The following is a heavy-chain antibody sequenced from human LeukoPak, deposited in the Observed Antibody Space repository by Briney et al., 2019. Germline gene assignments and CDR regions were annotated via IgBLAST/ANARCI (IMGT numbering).Heavy chain of an antibody. D-gene: IGHD3-10*01. CDR2: IYYSGST. J-gene: IGHJ4*02. V-gene: IGHV4-39*07. CDR1: GGSISTSYY. CDR3: ARGGSMVGIDY. Sequence: PSETLSLTCTVSGGSISTSYYWGWIRQPPGKGLEWIGSIYYSGSTYYNPSLKSRVTISVDTSKNQFSLKLSSVTAADTAVYYCARGGSMVGIDYWGQGTLVTVSS.